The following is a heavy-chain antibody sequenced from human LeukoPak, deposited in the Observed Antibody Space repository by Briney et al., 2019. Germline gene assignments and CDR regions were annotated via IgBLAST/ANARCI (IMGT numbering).Heavy chain of an antibody. Sequence: GGSLRLSCAAFGLTSSSYRMNWDRQVQGKGLEWVSYIRSSSSTIYYADSVKGRFTISRDNAKNSLYLQVNSLRAEDTALYYCAREVQWSDAFDIWGQGTMVTVSS. V-gene: IGHV3-48*04. D-gene: IGHD6-19*01. CDR1: GLTSSSYR. CDR3: AREVQWSDAFDI. CDR2: IRSSSSTI. J-gene: IGHJ3*02.